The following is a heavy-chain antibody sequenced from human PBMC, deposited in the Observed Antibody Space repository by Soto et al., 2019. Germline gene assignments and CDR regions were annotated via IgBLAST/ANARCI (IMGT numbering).Heavy chain of an antibody. CDR3: AGSYSSGNWYFDY. D-gene: IGHD3-10*01. V-gene: IGHV3-48*02. Sequence: GSLRLSCAASGFSFSAYSMNWVRQAPGKGLEWIAYTSTSSTTKYYADSVRGRFSISRDNANDLLYLDMDKLRDEDTGIYYCAGSYSSGNWYFDYWGLGTPVTVSS. CDR2: TSTSSTTK. CDR1: GFSFSAYS. J-gene: IGHJ4*02.